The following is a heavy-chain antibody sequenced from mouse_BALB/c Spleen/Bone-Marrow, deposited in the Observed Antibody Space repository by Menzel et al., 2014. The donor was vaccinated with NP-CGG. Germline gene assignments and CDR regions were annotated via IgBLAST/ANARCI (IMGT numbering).Heavy chain of an antibody. V-gene: IGHV2-9-2*01. CDR3: VKDWRKEDWFAY. CDR2: IWTGGGT. Sequence: QVQLKQSGPGLVAPSQSLSITCTVSGFSLTTYDISWIRQPPGKGLEWLGVIWTGGGTNYNSAFMSRLSISKDNSKSQVFLKMNSLQTDDTAIYYFVKDWRKEDWFAYWVHGTLVTVSA. CDR1: GFSLTTYD. J-gene: IGHJ3*01.